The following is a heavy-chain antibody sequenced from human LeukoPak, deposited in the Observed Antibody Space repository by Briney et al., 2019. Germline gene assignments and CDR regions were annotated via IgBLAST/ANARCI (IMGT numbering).Heavy chain of an antibody. Sequence: GESLKISCKGSGYSFTRHWIGWVRQMPGKGLEWMGIINPGDSDTRYSPSSQGQVTISADKSINTAYLQWSSLKASDTAMYYCARAAYCGANCYSVGWFDSWGRGTLVTVSS. D-gene: IGHD2-21*02. J-gene: IGHJ5*01. CDR1: GYSFTRHW. CDR2: INPGDSDT. CDR3: ARAAYCGANCYSVGWFDS. V-gene: IGHV5-51*01.